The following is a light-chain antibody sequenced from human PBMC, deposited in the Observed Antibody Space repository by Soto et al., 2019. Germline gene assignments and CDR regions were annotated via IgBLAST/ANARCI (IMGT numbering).Light chain of an antibody. V-gene: IGLV2-14*01. CDR1: SSDVGGYNY. CDR2: EVS. CDR3: SSYTSSSFCV. J-gene: IGLJ1*01. Sequence: QSVLTQPASVSGSPGQSITISCTGTSSDVGGYNYVSWYQQHPGKAPKLMIYEVSNRPSGVSNRFSGSKSGNTASLTISGLQAEDEADYYCSSYTSSSFCVFGTGTKLTVL.